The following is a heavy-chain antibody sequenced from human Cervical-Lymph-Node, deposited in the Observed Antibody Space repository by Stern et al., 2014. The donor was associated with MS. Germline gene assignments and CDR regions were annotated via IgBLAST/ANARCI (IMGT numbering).Heavy chain of an antibody. V-gene: IGHV3-30*01. CDR2: ISYDGSNK. CDR1: GFTFSSYA. CDR3: ARDRNWKNYYYGMDV. D-gene: IGHD1-1*01. J-gene: IGHJ6*02. Sequence: QVQLVQSGGGVVQPGRSLRLSCAASGFTFSSYAMHWVRQAPGKGLEWVAGISYDGSNKYYADSVKGRFTISRDNSKNTLYLQMNSLRAEDTAVYYCARDRNWKNYYYGMDVWAQGTTVTVSS.